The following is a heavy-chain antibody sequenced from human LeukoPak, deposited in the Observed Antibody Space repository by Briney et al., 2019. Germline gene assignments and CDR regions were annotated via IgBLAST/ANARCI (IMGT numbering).Heavy chain of an antibody. CDR2: ISFDGSNT. D-gene: IGHD5-24*01. CDR3: ARDPQRWQQFPHYWYLDL. Sequence: PGGSLRLSCAASRSLFTTYGIHWARQAPGKGLEWVAVISFDGSNTFYTDSVKGRFTVSRDDSKNMVYLQMNSLTGDDTAVYHCARDPQRWQQFPHYWYLDLWGRGTQVTVSS. V-gene: IGHV3-30*13. CDR1: RSLFTTYG. J-gene: IGHJ2*01.